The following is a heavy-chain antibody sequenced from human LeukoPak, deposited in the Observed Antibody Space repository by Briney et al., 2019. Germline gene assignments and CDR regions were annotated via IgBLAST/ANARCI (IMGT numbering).Heavy chain of an antibody. D-gene: IGHD4-17*01. CDR3: SVYGDYLTA. J-gene: IGHJ5*02. Sequence: GRSLRLSCAASGFTFSSYAMHWVRQAPGKGLEWVAVISYDGSNKYYADPVKGRFTISRDNSKNTLYLQMNSLRAEDTAVYYSSVYGDYLTAWGQGTLVTVSS. CDR1: GFTFSSYA. V-gene: IGHV3-30-3*01. CDR2: ISYDGSNK.